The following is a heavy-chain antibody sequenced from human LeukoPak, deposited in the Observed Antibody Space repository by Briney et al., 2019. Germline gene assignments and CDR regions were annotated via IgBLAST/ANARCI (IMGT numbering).Heavy chain of an antibody. CDR1: GGTFSSYA. D-gene: IGHD5-18*01. Sequence: SVKVSCKASGGTFSSYAISWVRQAPGQGLEWMGRIIPILGIANYAQKFQGRVTITADKSTSTAYMELSSLRAEDTAVYYCARVVTYVYWYFDLWGRGTLVTVSS. V-gene: IGHV1-69*04. CDR3: ARVVTYVYWYFDL. CDR2: IIPILGIA. J-gene: IGHJ2*01.